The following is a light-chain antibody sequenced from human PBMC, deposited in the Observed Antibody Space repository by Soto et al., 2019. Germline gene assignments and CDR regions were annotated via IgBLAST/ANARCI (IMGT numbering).Light chain of an antibody. CDR1: QSVSSSS. CDR3: QQYVGSPRT. Sequence: EIVGTQSPGTLSLSPGDRATLSCRATQSVSSSSLAWYQQKPGQAPSVLIYGASSRATGIPDRFSGSGSGTDFTLTISRLEPEDFEVYYCQQYVGSPRTFGPGTRVVIK. V-gene: IGKV3-20*01. CDR2: GAS. J-gene: IGKJ1*01.